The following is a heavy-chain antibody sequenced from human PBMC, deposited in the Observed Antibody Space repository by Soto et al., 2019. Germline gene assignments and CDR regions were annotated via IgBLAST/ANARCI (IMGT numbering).Heavy chain of an antibody. CDR2: MNPNSGNT. J-gene: IGHJ6*03. V-gene: IGHV1-8*01. CDR3: ARGVVGYYDFWSGYYPNYYYYYMDV. D-gene: IGHD3-3*01. Sequence: ASVKVSCKASGYTFTSYDINWVRQATGQGLEWMGWMNPNSGNTGYAQKFQGRVTMTRNTSISTAYMELSSLRSEDTAVYYCARGVVGYYDFWSGYYPNYYYYYMDVWGKGTTVTVSS. CDR1: GYTFTSYD.